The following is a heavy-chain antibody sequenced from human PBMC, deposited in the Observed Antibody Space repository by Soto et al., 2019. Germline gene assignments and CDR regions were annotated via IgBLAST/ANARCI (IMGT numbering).Heavy chain of an antibody. CDR3: GGDSSGYYYPDVFDI. CDR1: GFTFSSYT. Sequence: GGSLGLSCAASGFTFSSYTMNWVRQAPGKGLEWVSYISSSSSTIYYADSVKGRFTISRDNAKNSLYLQMNSLRDEDTAVYYCGGDSSGYYYPDVFDIWGQGTMVTGSS. J-gene: IGHJ3*02. V-gene: IGHV3-48*02. D-gene: IGHD3-22*01. CDR2: ISSSSSTI.